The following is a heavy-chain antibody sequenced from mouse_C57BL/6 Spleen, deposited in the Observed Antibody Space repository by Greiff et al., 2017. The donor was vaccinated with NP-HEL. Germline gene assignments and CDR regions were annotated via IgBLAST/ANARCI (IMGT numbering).Heavy chain of an antibody. Sequence: VHVKQSVAELVRSGASVKLSCTASGYTFKNTYMHWVKQRPEQGLEWIGRIDPANGNTKYASKFQGKATITADTSSNTAYLQLSSLTSEDTAIYYCASEAMDYWGQGTSVTVSS. CDR1: GYTFKNTY. CDR2: IDPANGNT. V-gene: IGHV14-3*01. J-gene: IGHJ4*01. CDR3: ASEAMDY.